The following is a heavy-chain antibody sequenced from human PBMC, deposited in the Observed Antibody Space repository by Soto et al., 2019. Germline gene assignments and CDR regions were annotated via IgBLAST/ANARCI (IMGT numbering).Heavy chain of an antibody. CDR3: TSLRFGEIYNY. V-gene: IGHV3-15*07. D-gene: IGHD2-21*01. CDR2: IKNKNDGGTT. CDR1: GFSFKNAW. J-gene: IGHJ4*01. Sequence: EVELVESGGGLVKPGGSLTLSCAASGFSFKNAWMNWVRQAPGKGLEWVGRIKNKNDGGTTDYAAFVQGRFTNARDASENTLFLHMNGMKTEDPGVYFCTSLRFGEIYNYWGQGSLVTVSS.